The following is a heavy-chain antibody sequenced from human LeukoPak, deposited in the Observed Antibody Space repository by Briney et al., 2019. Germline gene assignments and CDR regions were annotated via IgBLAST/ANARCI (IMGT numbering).Heavy chain of an antibody. Sequence: ASVEVSCKASGYSFTDHYIHWVRQAPGQGLEWMGWINPNTGYTNYAQEFQDRVTMNRDTSISTAYMELNRLTSDDTALYYCARVQTEIRLYAATHNWFDPWGQGTLVTVSS. CDR3: ARVQTEIRLYAATHNWFDP. V-gene: IGHV1-2*02. D-gene: IGHD2-8*01. CDR2: INPNTGYT. J-gene: IGHJ5*02. CDR1: GYSFTDHY.